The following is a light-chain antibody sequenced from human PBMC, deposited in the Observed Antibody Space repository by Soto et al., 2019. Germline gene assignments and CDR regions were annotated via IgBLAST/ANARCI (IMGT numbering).Light chain of an antibody. CDR3: QQSHSAPRS. V-gene: IGKV1-39*01. J-gene: IGKJ2*01. Sequence: DIQMTQSPSSLSASVGDRVTITCRASQSISSYLNWYQQKAGKAPKLLIYAASNLQSGVPSRFSGSMSGTDFSLTISSLQPEDSATYYCQQSHSAPRSFGQGTKLEIK. CDR2: AAS. CDR1: QSISSY.